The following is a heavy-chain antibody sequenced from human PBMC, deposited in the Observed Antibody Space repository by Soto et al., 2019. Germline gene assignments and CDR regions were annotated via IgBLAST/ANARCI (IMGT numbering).Heavy chain of an antibody. CDR1: GGSINSYW. Sequence: SETLSLTCSVSGGSINSYWWSWIRQPAGKGLEWIGRVYSSGTTDYNPSLNSRATMSVETSKNQFSLKLSSVTAADTAVYYCARDIGSYAYGEGYWGQGIPVTVS. CDR3: ARDIGSYAYGEGY. V-gene: IGHV4-4*07. CDR2: VYSSGTT. J-gene: IGHJ4*02. D-gene: IGHD3-10*01.